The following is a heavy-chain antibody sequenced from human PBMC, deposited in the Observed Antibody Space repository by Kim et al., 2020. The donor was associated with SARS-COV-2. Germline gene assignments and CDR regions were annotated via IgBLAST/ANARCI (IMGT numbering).Heavy chain of an antibody. J-gene: IGHJ6*02. CDR2: IRSKAASYAT. CDR3: TRGESGWPLDV. Sequence: GGSLRLSCAASGFTFSGSAMHWVRQASGKGLEWVGRIRSKAASYATAYDASVKGRFTISRDDSKNTAYLQMNSLKTEDTAVYYCTRGESGWPLDVWGQGTTVTVSS. CDR1: GFTFSGSA. V-gene: IGHV3-73*01. D-gene: IGHD6-19*01.